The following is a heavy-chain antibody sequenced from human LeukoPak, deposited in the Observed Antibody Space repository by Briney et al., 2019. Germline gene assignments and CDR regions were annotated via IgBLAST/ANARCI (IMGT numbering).Heavy chain of an antibody. Sequence: PGGSLRLSCAASGFTFSSYAMHWVRQAPGKGLEWVAVISYDGSNKYYADSVKGRFTISRDNSKNTLYLQMNSLRAEDTAVYYCARDQGSSWYGNGGFDPWGQGTLVTVSS. J-gene: IGHJ5*02. CDR1: GFTFSSYA. CDR3: ARDQGSSWYGNGGFDP. D-gene: IGHD6-13*01. CDR2: ISYDGSNK. V-gene: IGHV3-30-3*01.